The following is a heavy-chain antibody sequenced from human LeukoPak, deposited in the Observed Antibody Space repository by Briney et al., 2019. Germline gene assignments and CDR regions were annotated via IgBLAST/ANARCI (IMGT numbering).Heavy chain of an antibody. D-gene: IGHD3-10*01. J-gene: IGHJ6*03. Sequence: SETLSLTCTVSGGSLSSYYWSWIRQPPGKGLEWIGYIYYSGSTNYNPSLKSRVTISVDTSKNQFSLKLSSVAAADTAVYYCARVLIYYYGPYMDVWGKGTTVTISS. CDR2: IYYSGST. CDR1: GGSLSSYY. CDR3: ARVLIYYYGPYMDV. V-gene: IGHV4-59*01.